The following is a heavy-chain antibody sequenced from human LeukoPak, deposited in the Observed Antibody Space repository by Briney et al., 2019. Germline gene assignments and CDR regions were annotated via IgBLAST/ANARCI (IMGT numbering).Heavy chain of an antibody. Sequence: GGSLRLSCAASGFILSNYALMWLRQSPGKGLEWVSDIRGSGGGTFYGDSEKGRFTISRDNSKNTLYLQMNGLRAEDTAVYYCARDPNGDYIGAFDMWGRGTLVTVSS. V-gene: IGHV3-23*01. CDR1: GFILSNYA. J-gene: IGHJ3*02. CDR3: ARDPNGDYIGAFDM. CDR2: IRGSGGGT. D-gene: IGHD4-17*01.